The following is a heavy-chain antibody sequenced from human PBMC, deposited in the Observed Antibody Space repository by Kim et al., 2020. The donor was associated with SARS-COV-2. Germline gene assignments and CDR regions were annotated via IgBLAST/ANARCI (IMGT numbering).Heavy chain of an antibody. Sequence: SETLSLTCTVSGGSISSYYWSWIRQPPGKGLEWIGYIYYSGSTNYNPSLKSRVTISVDTSKNQFSLKLSSVTAADTAVYYCARALWFGVAANWYFDVWGRGTLVTVSS. D-gene: IGHD3-10*01. J-gene: IGHJ2*01. CDR1: GGSISSYY. CDR2: IYYSGST. V-gene: IGHV4-59*01. CDR3: ARALWFGVAANWYFDV.